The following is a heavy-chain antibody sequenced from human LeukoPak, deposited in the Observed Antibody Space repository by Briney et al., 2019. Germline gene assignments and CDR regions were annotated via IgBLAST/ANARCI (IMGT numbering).Heavy chain of an antibody. CDR1: GGSISSGSYY. Sequence: SQTLSLTCTVSGGSISSGSYYWSWIRQPAGKGLEWIGRIYTSGSTNYNPSLKSRVTISVDTSKNQFSLKLSSVTAADTAVYYCARGFMTTFAFDIWGQGTMVTVSS. V-gene: IGHV4-61*02. CDR3: ARGFMTTFAFDI. CDR2: IYTSGST. D-gene: IGHD4-11*01. J-gene: IGHJ3*02.